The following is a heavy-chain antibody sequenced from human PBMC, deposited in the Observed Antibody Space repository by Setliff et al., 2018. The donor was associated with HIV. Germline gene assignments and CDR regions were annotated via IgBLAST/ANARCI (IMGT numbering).Heavy chain of an antibody. CDR3: ARHFYGYYGSNGLPIQY. D-gene: IGHD3-22*01. Sequence: SETLSLTCTVSGGSVSSGSYYWNWIRQPAGKGLEWIGRIYTSGSTNYNPSLKSRVTISIDTSKNQFSLNLSSVAAADTAVYYCARHFYGYYGSNGLPIQYWGQGTLVTVSS. J-gene: IGHJ4*02. CDR2: IYTSGST. CDR1: GGSVSSGSYY. V-gene: IGHV4-61*02.